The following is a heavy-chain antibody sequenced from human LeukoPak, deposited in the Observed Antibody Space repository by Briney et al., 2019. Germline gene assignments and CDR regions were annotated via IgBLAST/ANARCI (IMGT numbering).Heavy chain of an antibody. J-gene: IGHJ5*02. CDR2: IKSKTDGGTT. CDR1: GFTFSNAW. V-gene: IGHV3-15*01. D-gene: IGHD3-3*01. CDR3: TTPTRSFWSGYYNNWFDP. Sequence: PGGSLRLSCAASGFTFSNAWMSWVRQAPGKGLEWVGRIKSKTDGGTTDYAAPVKGRFTISRDDSKNTLYLQMNSLKTEDTAVYYCTTPTRSFWSGYYNNWFDPWGQGTLVTVSS.